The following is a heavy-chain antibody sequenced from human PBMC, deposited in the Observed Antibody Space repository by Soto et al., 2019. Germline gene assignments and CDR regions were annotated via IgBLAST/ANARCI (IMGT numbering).Heavy chain of an antibody. D-gene: IGHD1-26*01. J-gene: IGHJ3*01. Sequence: SETLSLTCTVSGGSISSSSYYWGWIRQPPGKGLEWIGNIYNTGNVYYNPSLKSRVTISVDSSKNQFSLKLSSVTAADTAVYYCACPSPVGTTHYDAFDVWGQGTMVT. CDR1: GGSISSSSYY. CDR3: ACPSPVGTTHYDAFDV. CDR2: IYNTGNV. V-gene: IGHV4-39*01.